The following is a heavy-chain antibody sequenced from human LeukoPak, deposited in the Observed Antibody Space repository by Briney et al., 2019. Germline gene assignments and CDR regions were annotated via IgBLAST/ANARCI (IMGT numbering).Heavy chain of an antibody. CDR1: GFTFSSYA. J-gene: IGHJ4*02. D-gene: IGHD6-13*01. CDR2: ISGSGGST. Sequence: GGSLRLSCAASGFTFSSYAMSWVRQAPGKGLEWVSAISGSGGSTYYADSVKGRFTISRDNSKNTLYLQMNSLRAEDTAVYYCAKDGYSSSWSRPYYFDYWGQETLVTVSS. CDR3: AKDGYSSSWSRPYYFDY. V-gene: IGHV3-23*01.